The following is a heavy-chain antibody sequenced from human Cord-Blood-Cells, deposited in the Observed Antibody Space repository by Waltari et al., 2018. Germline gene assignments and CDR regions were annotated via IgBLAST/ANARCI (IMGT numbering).Heavy chain of an antibody. CDR3: ARGSHSSSWYAFDI. Sequence: ASVKVSCKASGYTFTSYDINWVRQATGQGLEWMGWMNPNSGNTGYAQKFQGRVTITRNTSISTAYMELSSLRSEDTAVYYCARGSHSSSWYAFDIWGQGTMVTVSS. CDR1: GYTFTSYD. D-gene: IGHD6-13*01. J-gene: IGHJ3*02. V-gene: IGHV1-8*03. CDR2: MNPNSGNT.